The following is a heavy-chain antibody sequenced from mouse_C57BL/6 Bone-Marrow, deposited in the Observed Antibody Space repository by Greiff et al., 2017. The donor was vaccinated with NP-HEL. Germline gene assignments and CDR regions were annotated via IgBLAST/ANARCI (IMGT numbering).Heavy chain of an antibody. V-gene: IGHV5-4*01. Sequence: EVKLVESGGGLVKPGGSLKLSCAASGFTFSSYAMSWVRQTPEKRLEWVATISAGGSYTYYPDNVKGRFTISRDNAKNNLYLQMSHLKSEDTAMYYCARDKAAWFAYWGQGTLVTVSA. CDR2: ISAGGSYT. J-gene: IGHJ3*01. CDR1: GFTFSSYA. CDR3: ARDKAAWFAY.